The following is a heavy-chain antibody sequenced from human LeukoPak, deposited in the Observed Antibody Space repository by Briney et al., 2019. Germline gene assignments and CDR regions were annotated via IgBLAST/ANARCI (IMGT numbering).Heavy chain of an antibody. CDR1: GGSISSSSYY. CDR2: IYHSGST. CDR3: ARNVDCIDY. D-gene: IGHD2-15*01. V-gene: IGHV4-39*07. Sequence: SETLSLTCTVSGGSISSSSYYWGWIRQPPGKGLEWIGSIYHSGSTYYNPSLKSRVTISVDTSKNQFSLKLSSVTAADTAVYYCARNVDCIDYWGQGTLVTVSS. J-gene: IGHJ4*02.